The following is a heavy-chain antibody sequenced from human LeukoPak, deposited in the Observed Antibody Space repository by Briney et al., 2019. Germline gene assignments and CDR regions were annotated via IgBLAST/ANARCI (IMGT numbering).Heavy chain of an antibody. CDR1: GFTVSSNY. CDR2: ISSSSSYI. V-gene: IGHV3-21*01. CDR3: ARVALSWGV. J-gene: IGHJ4*02. Sequence: GGSLRLSCAASGFTVSSNYMSWVRQAPGKGLEWVSSISSSSSYIYYADSVKGRFTISRDNAKNSLYLQMNSLRAEDTAVYYCARVALSWGVWGQGTLVTVSS. D-gene: IGHD7-27*01.